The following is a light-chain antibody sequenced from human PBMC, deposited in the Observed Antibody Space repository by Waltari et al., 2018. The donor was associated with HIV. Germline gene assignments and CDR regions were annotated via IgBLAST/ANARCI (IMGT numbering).Light chain of an antibody. CDR1: QSVSSN. J-gene: IGKJ5*01. CDR2: GAS. V-gene: IGKV3-15*01. CDR3: QKYTNGPIT. Sequence: EIVMTQSPVTLSVSPGERATLSCRASQSVSSNLAWYQQKPGQAPRLLIYGASARATGIPARLSGSGSGTEFTLTISSLQSEDFALYYCQKYTNGPITFGQGTRLEIK.